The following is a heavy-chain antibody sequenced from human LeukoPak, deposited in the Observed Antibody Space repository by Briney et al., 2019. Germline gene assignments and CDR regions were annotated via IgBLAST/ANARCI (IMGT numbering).Heavy chain of an antibody. CDR1: GFAFDDYA. J-gene: IGHJ3*02. CDR2: ISGDGGST. D-gene: IGHD3-22*01. Sequence: PGGSLRLSCAASGFAFDDYAMHWVRQAPGKGLEWVSLISGDGGSTYCADSVKGRFTISRDNSKNSLYLQMNSLRTEDPALYYCAKDSSGFDDAFDIWGQGTMVTVSS. CDR3: AKDSSGFDDAFDI. V-gene: IGHV3-43*02.